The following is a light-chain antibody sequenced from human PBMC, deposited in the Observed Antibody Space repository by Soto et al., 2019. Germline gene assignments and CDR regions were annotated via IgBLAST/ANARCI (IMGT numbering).Light chain of an antibody. CDR3: SSYISSSTLEGVV. V-gene: IGLV2-14*01. CDR1: SSDVGGYNY. J-gene: IGLJ2*01. Sequence: QSALTQPASVSGSPGQSITISCTGTSSDVGGYNYVSRYQQHPGKAPKLMIYDVSNRPSGVSNRFSGSKSGNTASLTISGLQAEDEADYYCSSYISSSTLEGVVFGGGTKLTVL. CDR2: DVS.